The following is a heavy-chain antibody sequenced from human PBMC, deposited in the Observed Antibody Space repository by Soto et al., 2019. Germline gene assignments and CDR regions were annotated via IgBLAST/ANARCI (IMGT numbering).Heavy chain of an antibody. CDR2: IYHSGST. Sequence: SETLSLTCAVSGGSISSGGYSWSWIRQPPGKGLEWIGYIYHSGSTYYNPSLKSRVTISVDRSKNQFSLKLSSVAAADTAVYYCARGRSDYYDSSGHGGWFDPWGQGTLVTVSS. CDR1: GGSISSGGYS. J-gene: IGHJ5*02. D-gene: IGHD3-22*01. CDR3: ARGRSDYYDSSGHGGWFDP. V-gene: IGHV4-30-2*01.